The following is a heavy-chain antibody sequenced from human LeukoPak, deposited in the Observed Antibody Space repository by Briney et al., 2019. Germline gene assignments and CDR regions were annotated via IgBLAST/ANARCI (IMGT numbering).Heavy chain of an antibody. D-gene: IGHD3-22*01. CDR2: IKYGGST. J-gene: IGHJ5*02. V-gene: IGHV4-31*03. CDR3: ARGYYDRSGYYSLRFDP. Sequence: SQTLSLTCTVSGGFISSGGYYWSWIRQHPGKGLEWIGYIKYGGSTYYHPSLKSRVTISVGTSKNQFSLKLSSVTAADTAVYYCARGYYDRSGYYSLRFDPWGQGTLVTVSS. CDR1: GGFISSGGYY.